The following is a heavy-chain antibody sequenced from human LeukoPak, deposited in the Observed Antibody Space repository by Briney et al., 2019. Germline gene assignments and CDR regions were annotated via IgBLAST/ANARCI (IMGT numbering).Heavy chain of an antibody. CDR3: ARAVDRGDAFDI. CDR2: ISAYNGNT. V-gene: IGHV1-18*01. D-gene: IGHD6-19*01. CDR1: GYTFTSYG. J-gene: IGHJ3*02. Sequence: ASVKVSCKASGYTFTSYGISWVRQAPGQGLEWMGWISAYNGNTNYAQKLQGRVTMTTDTSTSTAYMELRSLRSEDTAVYYCARAVDRGDAFDIWGQGTMVTVSS.